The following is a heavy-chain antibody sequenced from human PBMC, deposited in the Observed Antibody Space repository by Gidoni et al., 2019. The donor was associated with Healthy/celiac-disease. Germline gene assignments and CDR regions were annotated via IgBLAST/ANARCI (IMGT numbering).Heavy chain of an antibody. J-gene: IGHJ6*02. CDR1: GGSFSGYY. D-gene: IGHD6-19*01. CDR2: INHSGST. Sequence: QVQLQQWGAGLLKPSETLSLTCAVYGGSFSGYYWRWIRQPPGKGLEWIGEINHSGSTNYNPSLKSRVTISVDTSKNQFSLKLSSVTAADTGVYYCARDPPYSSGWYSRPKYGMDVWGQGTTVTVSS. CDR3: ARDPPYSSGWYSRPKYGMDV. V-gene: IGHV4-34*01.